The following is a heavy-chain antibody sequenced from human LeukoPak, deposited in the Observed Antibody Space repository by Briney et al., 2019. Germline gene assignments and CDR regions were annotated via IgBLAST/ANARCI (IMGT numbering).Heavy chain of an antibody. Sequence: GGSLRLSCAASGFTFSSYAMSWVRQAPGKGLEWVSAISGSGGSTYYADSVKGRFTISRDNSKNTLYLQMNSLRAENTAVYYCADRYGGYEGGDYWGQGTLVTVSS. CDR3: ADRYGGYEGGDY. CDR1: GFTFSSYA. V-gene: IGHV3-23*01. J-gene: IGHJ4*02. CDR2: ISGSGGST. D-gene: IGHD5-12*01.